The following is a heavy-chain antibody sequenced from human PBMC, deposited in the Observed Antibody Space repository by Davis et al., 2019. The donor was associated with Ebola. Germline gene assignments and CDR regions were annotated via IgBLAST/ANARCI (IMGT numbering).Heavy chain of an antibody. D-gene: IGHD2-8*01. Sequence: ASVKVSCKASGYAFMTYDINWVRQATGQGLVWMGWMNPNSGNTGYAEKFQGNVTMTRDIFTSTAYLELRSLKFEDTAVYYCARQMVKSTQCTKHICYTAYDEGMDVWGQGTTVTVSS. V-gene: IGHV1-8*01. CDR2: MNPNSGNT. J-gene: IGHJ6*02. CDR3: ARQMVKSTQCTKHICYTAYDEGMDV. CDR1: GYAFMTYD.